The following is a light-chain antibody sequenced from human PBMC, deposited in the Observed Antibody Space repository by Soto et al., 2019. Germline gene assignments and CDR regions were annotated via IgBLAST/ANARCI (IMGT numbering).Light chain of an antibody. CDR1: QSIDNC. V-gene: IGKV1-39*01. CDR3: LHTLSAPAT. J-gene: IGKJ1*01. CDR2: AAS. Sequence: DIQMTQSPSSLSASIGDRVTITCRASQSIDNCLSWYQQKPGKAPKLLIYAASTLQSGVPSRFSGSGSGTDFTLTISSLQRGDLATCYCLHTLSAPATFGQGTRVEVK.